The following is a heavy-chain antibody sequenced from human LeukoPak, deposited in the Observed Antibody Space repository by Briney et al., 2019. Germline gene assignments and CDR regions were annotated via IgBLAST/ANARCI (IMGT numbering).Heavy chain of an antibody. CDR1: GYSISSGYY. J-gene: IGHJ5*02. V-gene: IGHV4-38-2*02. CDR2: IYHSGNI. Sequence: SETLSLTCAVSGYSISSGYYWGWIRQPPGKGLEWIGNIYHSGNIYYNPSVKSRVTISVDTSKNQLYLQLSSVTAADPAVFYCAKEGDSSSVGWFDPRGRGTLVTVSS. D-gene: IGHD6-13*01. CDR3: AKEGDSSSVGWFDP.